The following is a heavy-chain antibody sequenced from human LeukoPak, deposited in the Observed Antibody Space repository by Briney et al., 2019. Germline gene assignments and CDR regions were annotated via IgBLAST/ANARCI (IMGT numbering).Heavy chain of an antibody. J-gene: IGHJ4*02. Sequence: PGGSLRLSCGVSGFTFSNYGMLWVRQAPGKGLEWVAFIRYDGNNKLYADSVKGRFTISRDNSKNTAYLHINSLRTEDTALYYCAKDNPLDYWGQGTLVIVSS. CDR3: AKDNPLDY. CDR1: GFTFSNYG. CDR2: IRYDGNNK. D-gene: IGHD1-14*01. V-gene: IGHV3-30*02.